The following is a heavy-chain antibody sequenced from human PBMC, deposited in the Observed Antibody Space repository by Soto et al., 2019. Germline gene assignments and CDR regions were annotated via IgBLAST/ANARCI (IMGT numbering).Heavy chain of an antibody. V-gene: IGHV4-30-2*01. CDR1: GGSIDSGGLS. CDR2: IYHSGTN. J-gene: IGHJ4*02. CDR3: ARANCVSVTCHLDY. D-gene: IGHD2-21*01. Sequence: SETLSLTCAVSGGSIDSGGLSWNWIRQPPGKGLEFIGYIYHSGTNYYSPSLNSRVTISLDRSKNQFSLHLSSVTAADTAVYYCARANCVSVTCHLDYWGPGTLVTVSS.